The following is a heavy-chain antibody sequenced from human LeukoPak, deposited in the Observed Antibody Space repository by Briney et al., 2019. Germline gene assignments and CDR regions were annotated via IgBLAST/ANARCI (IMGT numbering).Heavy chain of an antibody. CDR1: GVIVSRNF. CDR2: MYAGGTT. D-gene: IGHD6-19*01. J-gene: IGHJ5*02. V-gene: IGHV3-53*01. CDR3: ARGSGSGWPLDR. Sequence: GESLRLSCAASGVIVSRNFMSWVRQAPGKGLQWVAIMYAGGTTDYSDSVRGRFHISRDSSNNTLSLQINSLRVEDTAVYYCARGSGSGWPLDRWGQGALVTVSS.